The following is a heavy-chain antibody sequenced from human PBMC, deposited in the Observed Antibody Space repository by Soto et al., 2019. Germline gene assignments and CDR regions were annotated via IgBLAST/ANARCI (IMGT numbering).Heavy chain of an antibody. V-gene: IGHV1-3*01. D-gene: IGHD1-1*01. J-gene: IGHJ6*02. CDR1: GYTFSTYG. CDR3: ARWKGMEENYFYYGLDI. CDR2: LNGGTGQT. Sequence: EASVQVSCKASGYTFSTYGMHWVRQAPGQSLEWMGWLNGGTGQTRYSQRFQDRVIITRDTSASTGYMELSSLPSEDTAVYYCARWKGMEENYFYYGLDIWGQGTTVTVSS.